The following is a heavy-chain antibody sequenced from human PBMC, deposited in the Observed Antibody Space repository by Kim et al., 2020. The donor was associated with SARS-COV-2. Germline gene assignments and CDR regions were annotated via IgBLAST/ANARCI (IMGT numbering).Heavy chain of an antibody. D-gene: IGHD6-19*01. V-gene: IGHV3-23*01. Sequence: YPASVKGRFTIYRDNSKNTLYLQMNSLRAEDTAVYYCAKVQWLEGTLDYWGQGTLVTVSS. J-gene: IGHJ4*02. CDR3: AKVQWLEGTLDY.